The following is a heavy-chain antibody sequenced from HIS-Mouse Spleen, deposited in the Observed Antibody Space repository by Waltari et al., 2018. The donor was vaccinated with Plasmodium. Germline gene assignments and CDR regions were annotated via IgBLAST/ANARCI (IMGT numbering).Heavy chain of an antibody. CDR2: IYYSGGT. V-gene: IGHV4-39*07. D-gene: IGHD3-16*01. CDR3: ARGRGACFDY. CDR1: GGSISSSSYY. J-gene: IGHJ4*02. Sequence: QLQLQESGPGLVKPSETLSLTCTVSGGSISSSSYYWGWIRQPPGKGLEWIGSIYYSGGTYYNPALKSRVTISVDTSKNQFSLKLSSVTAADTAVYYCARGRGACFDYWGQGTLVTVSS.